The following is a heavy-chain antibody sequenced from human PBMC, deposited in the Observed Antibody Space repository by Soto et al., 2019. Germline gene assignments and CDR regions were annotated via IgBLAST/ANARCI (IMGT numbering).Heavy chain of an antibody. CDR2: TPQDGVDG. J-gene: IGHJ6*02. CDR1: GFTFSMYS. V-gene: IGHV3-7*03. CDR3: ARDHLILPAHACFYGSDV. Sequence: GGSLRLSCEVSGFTFSMYSMSWVRQSPGKGLEWVAKTPQDGVDGHYADSVKGRFTISRDNGKNSLYLQLNNLRAEDTAVYYCARDHLILPAHACFYGSDVWGRGATVTVAS. D-gene: IGHD2-15*01.